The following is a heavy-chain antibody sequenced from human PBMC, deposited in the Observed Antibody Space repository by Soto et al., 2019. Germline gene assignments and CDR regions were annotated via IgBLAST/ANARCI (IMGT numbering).Heavy chain of an antibody. V-gene: IGHV3-53*01. CDR1: GFTVTNSF. Sequence: GGSLRLSCAASGFTVTNSFLSWVRQAPGKGLERVSLIYGDGRTYYADSVKGRFTISRDNSRNTLYLQMSSLRAEDTAIYYRARNSDYGGNLIFDYWGREILVTVSS. D-gene: IGHD4-17*01. CDR2: IYGDGRT. J-gene: IGHJ4*02. CDR3: ARNSDYGGNLIFDY.